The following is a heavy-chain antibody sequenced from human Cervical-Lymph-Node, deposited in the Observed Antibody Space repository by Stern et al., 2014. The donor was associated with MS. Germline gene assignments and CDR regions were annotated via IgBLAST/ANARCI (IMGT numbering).Heavy chain of an antibody. CDR2: ISSSSSYI. D-gene: IGHD2-15*01. V-gene: IGHV3-21*01. CDR3: AREARSGGSHAFDI. CDR1: GFTFSSYS. Sequence: EVQLEESGGGLVKPGGSLRLSCAASGFTFSSYSMNWVRQAPGKGLEWVSSISSSSSYIYYADSVKGRFTISRDNAKNSLYLQMNSLRAEDTAVYYCAREARSGGSHAFDIWGQGTMVTVSS. J-gene: IGHJ3*02.